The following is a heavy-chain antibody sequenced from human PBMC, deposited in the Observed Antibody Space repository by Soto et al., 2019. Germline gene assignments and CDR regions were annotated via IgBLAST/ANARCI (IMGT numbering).Heavy chain of an antibody. D-gene: IGHD5-12*01. CDR1: GGTFSSYA. CDR2: IIPIFGTA. V-gene: IGHV1-69*13. J-gene: IGHJ6*02. Sequence: SVKVSCKASGGTFSSYAISWVRQAPGQGLEWMGGIIPIFGTANYAQKFQGRVTITADESTSTAYMELSSLRSEDTAVYYCARDNRVEMATITVYYGMDVWGQGTTVTVPS. CDR3: ARDNRVEMATITVYYGMDV.